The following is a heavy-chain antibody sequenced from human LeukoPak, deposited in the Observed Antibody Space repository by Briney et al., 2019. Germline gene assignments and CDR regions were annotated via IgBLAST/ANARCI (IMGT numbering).Heavy chain of an antibody. CDR1: GRSMSSSSYY. V-gene: IGHV4-39*01. CDR3: ARPPGTQVDI. CDR2: IYYSGST. Sequence: SETLSLTCTVSGRSMSSSSYYWGWIRQPPGKGLEWIGSIYYSGSTYYNPSLKSRVTISVDTSKNQFSLKLSSVTAADTAVYYCARPPGTQVDIWGQGTMVTVSS. D-gene: IGHD1-26*01. J-gene: IGHJ3*02.